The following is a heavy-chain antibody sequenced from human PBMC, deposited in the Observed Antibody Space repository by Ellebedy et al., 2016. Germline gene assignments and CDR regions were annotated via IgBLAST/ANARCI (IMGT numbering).Heavy chain of an antibody. D-gene: IGHD6-19*01. J-gene: IGHJ4*02. CDR2: IKNKANRNTI. V-gene: IGHV3-72*01. CDR1: GFTFGDYA. CDR3: ARSIGVAGAN. Sequence: GESLKISXTTSGFTFGDYAISWVRQAPGKGLEWVGRIKNKANRNTIEYAASVKGRFTISRDDSKNSVYLQMNSLKIEDTAVYYCARSIGVAGANWGQGILVTVSS.